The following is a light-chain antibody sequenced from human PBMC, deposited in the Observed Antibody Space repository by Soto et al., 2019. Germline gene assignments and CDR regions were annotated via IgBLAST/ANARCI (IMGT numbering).Light chain of an antibody. CDR3: QQYGSSIT. CDR2: GAS. Sequence: SVLILAPGTLFLSPVERATLSCGASQSVTSSYLAWYQQKPGQAPRLLISGASSRATGIPDRFSGSGSGTDFTLTISRLEPEDFAVYYCQQYGSSITFGQGTRLEIK. CDR1: QSVTSSY. V-gene: IGKV3-20*01. J-gene: IGKJ5*01.